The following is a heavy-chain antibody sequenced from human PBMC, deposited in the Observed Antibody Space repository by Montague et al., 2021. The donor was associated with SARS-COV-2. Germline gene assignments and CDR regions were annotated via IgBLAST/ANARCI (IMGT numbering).Heavy chain of an antibody. D-gene: IGHD3-3*01. Sequence: SETLSLTCTVSGDSISHYYWGWIRQPPGRGLEWIAHFSNNGDTRYSPSLKSRVTISTDTSKNQFSLMMASVTAADTAVYFCARAPPYYGLDYWGQGTLVTVSS. CDR1: GDSISHYY. J-gene: IGHJ4*02. CDR2: FSNNGDT. CDR3: ARAPPYYGLDY. V-gene: IGHV4-59*01.